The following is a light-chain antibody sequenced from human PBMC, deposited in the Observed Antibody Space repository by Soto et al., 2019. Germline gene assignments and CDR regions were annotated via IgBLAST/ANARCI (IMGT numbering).Light chain of an antibody. V-gene: IGLV1-40*01. CDR2: GNN. CDR3: QSYDSTLRDYV. CDR1: SSSIVAGYD. Sequence: QSVLTQPPSVSGAPGQRVTISCIGSSSSIVAGYDVHWYQQLPGTAPKLLIYGNNNRPSGVPDRFSGSKSGTSASLAITGLQAEDEADYYCQSYDSTLRDYVFGTGTKLTVL. J-gene: IGLJ1*01.